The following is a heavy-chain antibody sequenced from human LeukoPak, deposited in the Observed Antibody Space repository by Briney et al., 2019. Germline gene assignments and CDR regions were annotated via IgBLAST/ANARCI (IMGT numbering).Heavy chain of an antibody. CDR1: GGSFSGYY. V-gene: IGHV4-34*01. J-gene: IGHJ5*02. D-gene: IGHD1-26*01. Sequence: SETLSLTCAVYGGSFSGYYWGWIRQPPGKGLEWVGSIYYSGSTYYNPSLKSRVTISVDTSKNQFSLKLSSVTAADTAVYYCAKESWSITRFDPWGQGTLVTVSS. CDR2: IYYSGST. CDR3: AKESWSITRFDP.